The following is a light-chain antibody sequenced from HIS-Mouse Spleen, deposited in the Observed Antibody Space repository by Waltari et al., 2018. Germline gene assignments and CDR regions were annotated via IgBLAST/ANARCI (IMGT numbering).Light chain of an antibody. J-gene: IGLJ2*01. CDR2: EDS. CDR3: YSTDSSGNHRV. V-gene: IGLV3-10*01. Sequence: SYELTQSPSVSVSPGQTARITCSGDALPKKYAYWYQQKSGQALVLVIYEDSKRPSGIPGRFSGSSSGTMATLTISGAQVEDEADYYCYSTDSSGNHRVFGGGTKLTVL. CDR1: ALPKKY.